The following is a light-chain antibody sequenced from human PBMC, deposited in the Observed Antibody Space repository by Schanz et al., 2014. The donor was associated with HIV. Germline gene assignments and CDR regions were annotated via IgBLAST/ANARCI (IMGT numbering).Light chain of an antibody. V-gene: IGKV3-20*01. CDR3: QQYGASLLT. CDR2: DVY. CDR1: QTVSGSL. J-gene: IGKJ5*01. Sequence: EIVLTQSPGSLSLSPGGRATLSCRASQTVSGSLLAWYQQKPGQPPRLLIHDVYMRAAGVPDRFSGSGSGTEFILTIIRLEPEDLAVYYCQQYGASLLTFGQGTRLEI.